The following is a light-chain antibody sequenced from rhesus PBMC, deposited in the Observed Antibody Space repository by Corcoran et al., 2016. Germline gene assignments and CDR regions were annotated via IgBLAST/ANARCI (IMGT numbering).Light chain of an antibody. J-gene: IGKJ2*01. CDR1: QAITND. CDR2: ESS. Sequence: DIRMTQSPSSLSASVGDRVTITCRASQAITNDLAWYHQKPGETPKLLIYESSSLPGGIPSRFIGSGSGTDFTLTISSLQPEDFATYYCQHYYNVPYSFGQGTKVEI. CDR3: QHYYNVPYS. V-gene: IGKV1-25*01.